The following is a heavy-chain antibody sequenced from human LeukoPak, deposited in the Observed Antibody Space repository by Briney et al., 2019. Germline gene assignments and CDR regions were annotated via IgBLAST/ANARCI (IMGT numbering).Heavy chain of an antibody. CDR3: ARQWLVSHWFDP. V-gene: IGHV4-39*01. CDR1: GGSISSSSYY. J-gene: IGHJ5*02. D-gene: IGHD6-19*01. Sequence: SETLSLTCTVSGGSISSSSYYWGWIRQSPGKGLEWIGSIYYSGSTYYNPSLKSRVTISVDTSKNQFSLKLSSVTAADTAVYYCARQWLVSHWFDPWGQGTLVTVSS. CDR2: IYYSGST.